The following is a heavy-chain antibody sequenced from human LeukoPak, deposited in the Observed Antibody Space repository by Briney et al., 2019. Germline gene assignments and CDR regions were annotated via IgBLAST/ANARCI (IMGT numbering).Heavy chain of an antibody. Sequence: EGSLRLSCAASGFTFSSYSMNWVRQAPGKGLEWVSSISSSSSYIYYADSVKGRFTISRDNAKNSLYLQMNSLRAEDTAVYYCARDLPSIAARFGLFDYWGQGTLVTVSS. CDR2: ISSSSSYI. CDR3: ARDLPSIAARFGLFDY. D-gene: IGHD6-6*01. CDR1: GFTFSSYS. V-gene: IGHV3-21*01. J-gene: IGHJ4*02.